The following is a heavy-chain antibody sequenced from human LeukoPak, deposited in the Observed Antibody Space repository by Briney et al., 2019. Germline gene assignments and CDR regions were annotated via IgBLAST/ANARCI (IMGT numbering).Heavy chain of an antibody. CDR2: IIPIFGTA. CDR1: GGTFISYA. V-gene: IGHV1-69*13. J-gene: IGHJ4*02. D-gene: IGHD1-26*01. Sequence: GASVKVSCKASGGTFISYAISWVRQAPGQGLEWMGGIIPIFGTANYAQKFRGRVTITADESTSTAYMELSSLRSEDTAVYYCARVSGVGANHGYFDYWGQGTLVTVSS. CDR3: ARVSGVGANHGYFDY.